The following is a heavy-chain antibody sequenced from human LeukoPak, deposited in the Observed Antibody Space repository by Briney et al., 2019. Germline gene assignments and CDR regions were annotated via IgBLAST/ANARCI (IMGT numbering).Heavy chain of an antibody. CDR3: AKDDYKDRLDY. V-gene: IGHV3-48*03. CDR1: GFTFSSYE. J-gene: IGHJ4*02. D-gene: IGHD4-11*01. CDR2: ISSSGSTI. Sequence: TGGSLRLSCAASGFTFSSYEMNWVRQAPGKGLEWVSYISSSGSTIYYADSVKGRFTISRDNSKNSLYLQMNSLRAEDTAVYYCAKDDYKDRLDYWGQGTLVTVSS.